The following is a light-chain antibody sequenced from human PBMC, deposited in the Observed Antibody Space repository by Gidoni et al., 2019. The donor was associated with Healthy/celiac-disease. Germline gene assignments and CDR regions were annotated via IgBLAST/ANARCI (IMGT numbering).Light chain of an antibody. CDR3: SSYRSSGTLV. CDR1: SSDVGGYKY. Sequence: QSALTQPASVSGSPGQSITISCTGTSSDVGGYKYVSWYQQHPGKAPKLMIYDVSNRPSGVSNRFSGSESGNTASLTISGLQVEDEADYYCSSYRSSGTLVFGGGTKLTVL. J-gene: IGLJ2*01. CDR2: DVS. V-gene: IGLV2-14*01.